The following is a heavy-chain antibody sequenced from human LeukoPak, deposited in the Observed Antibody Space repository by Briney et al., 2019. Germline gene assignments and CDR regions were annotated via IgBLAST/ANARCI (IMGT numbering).Heavy chain of an antibody. J-gene: IGHJ6*03. CDR2: ISWYHGSI. D-gene: IGHD2-2*01. V-gene: IGHV3-9*01. Sequence: PGRSLRLSCGASGLTFDDYAMHWVRQAPARGLEWDSGISWYHGSIGYAGSVKGRFTISRDNAKTSLYLQMTSLRAEDTALYYCAPRGGTSCYLYEPKYYYYYYYMDVWGKGTTVTVSS. CDR1: GLTFDDYA. CDR3: APRGGTSCYLYEPKYYYYYYYMDV.